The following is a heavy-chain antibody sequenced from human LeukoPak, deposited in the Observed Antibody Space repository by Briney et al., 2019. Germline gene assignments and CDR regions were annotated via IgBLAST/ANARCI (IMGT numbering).Heavy chain of an antibody. V-gene: IGHV1-46*01. J-gene: IGHJ5*02. CDR1: GYTFTSYY. Sequence: ASVKVSCKASGYTFTSYYMHWVRQAPGQGLEWMGIINPSGGSTSYAQKFQGRVTMTRDMSTSTVYMELSSLRSEDTAVCYCARDAYDFWSGYYSTWFDPWGQGTLVTVSS. CDR2: INPSGGST. D-gene: IGHD3-3*01. CDR3: ARDAYDFWSGYYSTWFDP.